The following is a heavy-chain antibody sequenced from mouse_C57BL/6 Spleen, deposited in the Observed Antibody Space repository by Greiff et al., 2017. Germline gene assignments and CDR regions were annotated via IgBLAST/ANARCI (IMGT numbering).Heavy chain of an antibody. V-gene: IGHV1-5*01. Sequence: EVMLVESGTVLARPGASVKMSCKTSGYTFTSYWMHWVKQRPGQGLEWIGAIYPGNSDTSYNQKFKGKAKLTAVTSASTAYMELRSLPNEDSAVYYCTIEPHYDTETWFAYWGQGTLVTVSA. D-gene: IGHD2-4*01. J-gene: IGHJ3*01. CDR3: TIEPHYDTETWFAY. CDR1: GYTFTSYW. CDR2: IYPGNSDT.